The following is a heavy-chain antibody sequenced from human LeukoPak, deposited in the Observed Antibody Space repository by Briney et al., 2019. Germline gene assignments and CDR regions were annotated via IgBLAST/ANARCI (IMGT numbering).Heavy chain of an antibody. CDR2: INPDNGDT. Sequence: ASVKVSCKASGYTFTGYYMHWVRQAPGQGLEWMGWINPDNGDTNYAQKFQGRVTMTRDTSISTAYMELSSLTSDDTGVYYCARIQLWPRNAFDIWGQGTMVTVSS. D-gene: IGHD5-18*01. V-gene: IGHV1-2*02. CDR1: GYTFTGYY. CDR3: ARIQLWPRNAFDI. J-gene: IGHJ3*02.